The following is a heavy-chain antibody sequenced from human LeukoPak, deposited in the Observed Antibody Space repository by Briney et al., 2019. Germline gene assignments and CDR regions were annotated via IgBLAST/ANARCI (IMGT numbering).Heavy chain of an antibody. V-gene: IGHV4-30-2*01. CDR2: IYHSGST. D-gene: IGHD3-22*01. CDR1: GGSISIGGYS. Sequence: SETLSLTCAVSGGSISIGGYSWSWIRQPPGKGLEWIGYIYHSGSTYYNPSLKSRVTISVDRSKNQFSLKLSSVTAADTAVYYCARSTYYYDSSGYYPNWFDPWGQGTLVTVSS. J-gene: IGHJ5*02. CDR3: ARSTYYYDSSGYYPNWFDP.